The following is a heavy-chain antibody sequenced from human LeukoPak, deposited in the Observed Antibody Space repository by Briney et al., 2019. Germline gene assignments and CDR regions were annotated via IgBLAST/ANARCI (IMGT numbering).Heavy chain of an antibody. Sequence: SETLSLTCTVSGGSISSYYWSWIRQPPGKGLEWIGYIYYSGSTNYNPSLKSRVTISVDTSKNQFPLKLSFVTAADTAVYYCARGWLGSGSYPFDYWGQGTLVTVSS. V-gene: IGHV4-59*01. D-gene: IGHD3-10*01. CDR2: IYYSGST. J-gene: IGHJ4*02. CDR1: GGSISSYY. CDR3: ARGWLGSGSYPFDY.